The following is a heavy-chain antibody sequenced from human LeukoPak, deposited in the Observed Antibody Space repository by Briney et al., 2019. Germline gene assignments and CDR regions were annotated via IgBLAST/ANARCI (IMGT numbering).Heavy chain of an antibody. D-gene: IGHD2-15*01. J-gene: IGHJ4*02. CDR2: ISYDGSNK. V-gene: IGHV3-30*18. CDR3: AKVARYCSGGRCYSVNVFDY. Sequence: WGSLSLSCAASGFTFSSYGMHWVRQAPGKGLEWVAVISYDGSNKYYADSVKGRFTISRDNSKNTLYLQMNSLRAEDTAVYYCAKVARYCSGGRCYSVNVFDYWGQGTLVTVSS. CDR1: GFTFSSYG.